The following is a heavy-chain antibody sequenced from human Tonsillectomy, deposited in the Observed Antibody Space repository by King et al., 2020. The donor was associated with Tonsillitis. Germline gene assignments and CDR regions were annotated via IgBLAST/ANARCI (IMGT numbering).Heavy chain of an antibody. V-gene: IGHV1-18*04. Sequence: VQLVESGAEVKKPGASVKVSCKASGYTFTSHGISWVRQAPGQGLEWMGWISTYNGNTNYARKFQGKVTMTTDTSTSTAYMELRSLRSDDTAVYYCARVSGDYEILTGFDYWGQGTLVTVSS. CDR2: ISTYNGNT. J-gene: IGHJ4*02. CDR1: GYTFTSHG. D-gene: IGHD3-9*01. CDR3: ARVSGDYEILTGFDY.